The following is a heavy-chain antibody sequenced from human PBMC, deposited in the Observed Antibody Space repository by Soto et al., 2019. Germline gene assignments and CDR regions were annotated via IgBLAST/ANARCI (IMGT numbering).Heavy chain of an antibody. CDR2: INPSGGST. CDR3: ARGLITTTVTPLRY. J-gene: IGHJ4*02. V-gene: IGHV1-46*01. D-gene: IGHD1-1*01. CDR1: GYTFINYY. Sequence: QVQLVQSGAEMKKPGASVKISCRASGYTFINYYMHWVRQAPGQGLEWMGIINPSGGSTTYAQRFQARVTMTRDTSTNTVYMELSSLRSEDTAVYYCARGLITTTVTPLRYWGQGTLVTVSS.